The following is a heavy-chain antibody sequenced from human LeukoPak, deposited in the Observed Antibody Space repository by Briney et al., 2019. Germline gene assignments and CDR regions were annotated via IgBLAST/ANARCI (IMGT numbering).Heavy chain of an antibody. Sequence: PGGSLRLSCAASGFTVSSDYMSWVRQAPGKGLEWVAVIWYDGSNKYYADSVKGRFTISRDNSKNTLYLQMNSLRAEDTAVYYCARDRVVITTKRYNWFDPWGQGTLVTVSS. J-gene: IGHJ5*02. D-gene: IGHD3-22*01. V-gene: IGHV3-33*08. CDR1: GFTVSSDY. CDR3: ARDRVVITTKRYNWFDP. CDR2: IWYDGSNK.